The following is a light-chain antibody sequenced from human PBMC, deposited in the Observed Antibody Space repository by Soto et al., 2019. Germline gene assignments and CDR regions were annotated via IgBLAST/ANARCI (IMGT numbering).Light chain of an antibody. J-gene: IGKJ1*01. CDR2: GAS. Sequence: EVLLTQSPGTLSLSAGARATLSRRSSQSVSSNYLAWYQQKPGQSPRLLIYGASNRASGISDRFSGSGSGTDFTLTIYRLEPEDFAVYYCQQYDTSPWTFGQGTQVDIK. CDR3: QQYDTSPWT. CDR1: QSVSSNY. V-gene: IGKV3-20*01.